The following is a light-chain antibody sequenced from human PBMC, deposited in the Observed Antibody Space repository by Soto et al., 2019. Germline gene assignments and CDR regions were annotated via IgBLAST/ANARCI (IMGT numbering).Light chain of an antibody. V-gene: IGLV1-51*01. J-gene: IGLJ2*01. Sequence: QSVLTQPPSVSAAPQQKVTISCSGSSSNIENNYVSWYQQLPGTAPKLLIYDNNKRPSGIPDRFSGSKSGTSATLGITGLQTGDEADYYCGTWDGSLRVLVFGGGTKLTVL. CDR3: GTWDGSLRVLV. CDR2: DNN. CDR1: SSNIENNY.